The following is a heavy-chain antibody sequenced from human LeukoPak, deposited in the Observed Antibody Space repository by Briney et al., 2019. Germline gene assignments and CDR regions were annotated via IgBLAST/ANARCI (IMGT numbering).Heavy chain of an antibody. V-gene: IGHV4-30-4*08. Sequence: SQTLSLTCTVSGGSISSGDYYWSWLPQPPGKGLEWIGNIYYSESTYYNPSLDSRVTISVDTSKNQFYLKLSSVTAADTAVYYCARADIVVVPAAISWFDPWGQGTLVTVSS. CDR3: ARADIVVVPAAISWFDP. CDR1: GGSISSGDYY. CDR2: IYYSEST. D-gene: IGHD2-2*02. J-gene: IGHJ5*02.